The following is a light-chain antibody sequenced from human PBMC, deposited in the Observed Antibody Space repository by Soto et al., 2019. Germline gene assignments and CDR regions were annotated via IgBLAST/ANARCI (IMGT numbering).Light chain of an antibody. CDR3: QQYNSYST. CDR1: QSISSW. Sequence: DIQMTQSPSTLSASVGDRVTITCRASQSISSWLAWFQQKPGKAPKPLIYKASSLESGVPSRFSGSGSGTEFTLTISRLQPEDFATYFCQQYNSYSTFGQGTRVEIK. J-gene: IGKJ1*01. CDR2: KAS. V-gene: IGKV1-5*03.